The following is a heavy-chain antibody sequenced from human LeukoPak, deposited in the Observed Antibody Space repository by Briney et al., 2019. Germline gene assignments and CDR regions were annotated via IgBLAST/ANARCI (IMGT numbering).Heavy chain of an antibody. Sequence: GGSLRLSCAASGFNFSGYYMSWIRQAPGKGLEWVSYISSSGSTIYYADSVKGRFTISRDNAKNSLYLQMNSLRAEDTAVYYCARRDSSGYYLDYWGQGTLVTVSS. CDR3: ARRDSSGYYLDY. J-gene: IGHJ4*02. CDR1: GFNFSGYY. D-gene: IGHD3-22*01. V-gene: IGHV3-11*04. CDR2: ISSSGSTI.